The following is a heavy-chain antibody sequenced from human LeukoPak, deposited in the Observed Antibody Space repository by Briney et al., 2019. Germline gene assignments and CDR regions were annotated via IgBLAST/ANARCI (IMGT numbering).Heavy chain of an antibody. D-gene: IGHD3-10*01. J-gene: IGHJ6*04. CDR1: GYTFTGYY. CDR2: INPNSGGT. Sequence: GASVKVSCKASGYTFTGYYMHWVRQAPGQGLEWMGWINPNSGGTSYAQKFQGWVTMTRDTSISTAYMELSRLRSDDTAVYYCARAPETYYYGSGSAPSPYGMDVWGKGTTVTVSS. CDR3: ARAPETYYYGSGSAPSPYGMDV. V-gene: IGHV1-2*04.